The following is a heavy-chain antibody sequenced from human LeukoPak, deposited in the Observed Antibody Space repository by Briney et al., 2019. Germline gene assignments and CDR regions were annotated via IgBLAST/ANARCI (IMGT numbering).Heavy chain of an antibody. D-gene: IGHD3-22*01. CDR1: GFTFDDYG. Sequence: PGGSLRLSCAASGFTFDDYGMSWVRQAPGKGLEWVSGINWNGGSTGYADSVKGRFTISRDNAKNSLYLQMNSLRAEDTALYYCARVRDIVVVNYYYYYMDVWGKGTTVTVSS. V-gene: IGHV3-20*04. CDR2: INWNGGST. CDR3: ARVRDIVVVNYYYYYMDV. J-gene: IGHJ6*03.